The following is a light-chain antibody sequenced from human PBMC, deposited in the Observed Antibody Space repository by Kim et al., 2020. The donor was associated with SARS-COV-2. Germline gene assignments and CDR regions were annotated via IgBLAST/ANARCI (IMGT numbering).Light chain of an antibody. Sequence: QPVLTQPPSASGTPGQRVTISCSGSSSNIGSNYVYWYQQLPGTAPKLLIYDRFSGSKSGTSASLAISGLRSEDEADYYCAAWDDSLSGVVFGGGTQLTVL. CDR1: SSNIGSNY. V-gene: IGLV1-47*01. J-gene: IGLJ2*01. CDR3: AAWDDSLSGVV.